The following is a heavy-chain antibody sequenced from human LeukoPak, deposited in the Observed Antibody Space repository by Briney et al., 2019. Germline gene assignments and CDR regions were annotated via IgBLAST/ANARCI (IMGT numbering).Heavy chain of an antibody. CDR1: GFTFSSYA. D-gene: IGHD6-19*01. Sequence: GRSLRLSCAASGFTFSSYAMHWVRQAPGKGLEWVAVISYDGSNKYYADSVKGRFTISRDNSKNTLYLQMNSLRAEDTAVYYCAGERWDSSGWNYYYYGMDVWGQGTTVTVSS. CDR2: ISYDGSNK. V-gene: IGHV3-30-3*01. CDR3: AGERWDSSGWNYYYYGMDV. J-gene: IGHJ6*02.